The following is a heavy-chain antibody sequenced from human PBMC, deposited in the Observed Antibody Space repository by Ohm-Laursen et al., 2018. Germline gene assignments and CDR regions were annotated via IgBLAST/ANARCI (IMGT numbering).Heavy chain of an antibody. Sequence: SLRLSCSASGFTITSYWMTWVRQAPGTGLEWVANINKDVSATDYAETVRGRFSISRYNSQNSLFLQMTSLTVEDTAVYYCARCTQNPYNIGWADYWGQGTLVTVSS. D-gene: IGHD6-19*01. V-gene: IGHV3-7*01. CDR3: ARCTQNPYNIGWADY. CDR1: GFTITSYW. CDR2: INKDVSAT. J-gene: IGHJ4*02.